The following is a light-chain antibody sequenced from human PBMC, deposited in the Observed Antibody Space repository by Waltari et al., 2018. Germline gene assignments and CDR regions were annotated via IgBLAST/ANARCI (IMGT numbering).Light chain of an antibody. CDR1: RSDIGDYGN. CDR3: SSYTDTSTFVA. V-gene: IGLV2-14*03. J-gene: IGLJ2*01. CDR2: YVS. Sequence: QSALTQPASVSGSPGQSITISCTGSRSDIGDYGNVSWYQHHPSKAPKFIFYYVSSRPPGVSNGSSGSKSGYTASLTISGLQAEDEADYYCSSYTDTSTFVAFGGGTKVTVL.